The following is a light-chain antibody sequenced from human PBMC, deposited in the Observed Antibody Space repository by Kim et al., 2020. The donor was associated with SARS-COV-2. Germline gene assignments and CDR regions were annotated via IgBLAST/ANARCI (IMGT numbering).Light chain of an antibody. CDR3: RQYNSSPWT. Sequence: DIQMTQSPSTLSASVGDRVTITCRASQSISSWLAWYQQKPGKAPKLLIYKASSLESGVPSRFSGSGSGTEFTLTISSLQPDDFATYYCRQYNSSPWTIGQGTKVDIK. CDR2: KAS. J-gene: IGKJ1*01. V-gene: IGKV1-5*03. CDR1: QSISSW.